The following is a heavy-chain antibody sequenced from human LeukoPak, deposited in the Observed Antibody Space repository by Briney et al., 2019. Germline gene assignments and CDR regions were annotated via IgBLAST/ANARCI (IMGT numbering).Heavy chain of an antibody. J-gene: IGHJ4*02. CDR2: IYWEDDK. CDR1: GFSLSTNEVG. V-gene: IGHV2-5*02. CDR3: AHTACSGGSCYSSFDY. D-gene: IGHD2-15*01. Sequence: SGPTLVNPTQTLTLTCTVFGFSLSTNEVGVGWIRQHPGKDLKGLTVIYWEDDKRYSPSLKTSLTITKDTSKNQVVLTMTNMDPVDTATYYCAHTACSGGSCYSSFDYWGQGTLVTVSS.